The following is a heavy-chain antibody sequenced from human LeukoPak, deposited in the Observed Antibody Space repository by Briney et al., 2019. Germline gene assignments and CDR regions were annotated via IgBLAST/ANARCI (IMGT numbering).Heavy chain of an antibody. CDR3: AKGKGGSTTSCPDY. CDR2: ISWNSGSI. CDR1: GFTFDDYA. J-gene: IGHJ4*02. D-gene: IGHD2-2*01. Sequence: PGGSLRLSCAASGFTFDDYAMHWVRQAPGKGLEWVSGISWNSGSIGYADSVKGRFTISRDNAKNSLYLRMNSLRAEDMALYYCAKGKGGSTTSCPDYWGQGTLVTVSS. V-gene: IGHV3-9*03.